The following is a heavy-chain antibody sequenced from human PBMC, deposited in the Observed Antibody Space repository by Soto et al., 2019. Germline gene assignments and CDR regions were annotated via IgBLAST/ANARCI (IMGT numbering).Heavy chain of an antibody. D-gene: IGHD3-3*01. CDR1: GFSFGSYA. Sequence: PGGSQRLSCAASGFSFGSYALSWVRQAPGKGLEWVSTISGSDGKTFYADSVKGRFSISRDTSQSTLYLQMNSVRADDTAMYYCARWSYLDYWGQGTRVTVSS. CDR2: ISGSDGKT. V-gene: IGHV3-23*01. CDR3: ARWSYLDY. J-gene: IGHJ4*02.